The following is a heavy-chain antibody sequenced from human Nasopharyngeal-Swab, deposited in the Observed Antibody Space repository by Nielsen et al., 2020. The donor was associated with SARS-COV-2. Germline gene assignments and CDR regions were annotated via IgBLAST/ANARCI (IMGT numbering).Heavy chain of an antibody. V-gene: IGHV4-39*07. CDR3: ARGPRAYCSSTSCYNWFDP. CDR2: IHYSGST. CDR1: GGSISSSSYY. J-gene: IGHJ5*02. Sequence: SETLSLTCTVSGGSISSSSYYWGWIRQPPGKGLEWIGSIHYSGSTYYNPSLKSRVTISVDTSKNQFSLKLSSVTAADTAVYYCARGPRAYCSSTSCYNWFDPWGQGTLVTVSS. D-gene: IGHD2-2*01.